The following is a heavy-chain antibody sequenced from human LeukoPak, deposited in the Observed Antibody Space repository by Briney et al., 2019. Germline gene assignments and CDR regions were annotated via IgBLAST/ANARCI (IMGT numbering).Heavy chain of an antibody. V-gene: IGHV3-30*18. J-gene: IGHJ6*02. CDR3: AKEQYCSGGSCYSSPFPKFNYYYYYGMDV. CDR1: GFTFSTYG. Sequence: GGSLRLSCAASGFTFSTYGMHWVRQAPGKGLEWVAVISYDGTKKYYPDSVKGRFTISRDNSKNTLYLQMNSLRAEDTAVYYCAKEQYCSGGSCYSSPFPKFNYYYYYGMDVWGQGTTVTVSS. D-gene: IGHD2-15*01. CDR2: ISYDGTKK.